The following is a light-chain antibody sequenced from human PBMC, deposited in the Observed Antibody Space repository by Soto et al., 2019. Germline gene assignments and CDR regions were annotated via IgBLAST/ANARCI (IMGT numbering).Light chain of an antibody. CDR1: SNDVGGYKY. J-gene: IGLJ1*01. V-gene: IGLV2-14*03. CDR2: EVN. Sequence: QSALTQPASVSGAPGQSITISCTGTSNDVGGYKYVSWYQQRPGTAPKLIMFEVNNRPSGVSDRFSGSRSANTASLTIFGLQAQDEADYYCSSYSSNNILSYVFGTGTKVTVL. CDR3: SSYSSNNILSYV.